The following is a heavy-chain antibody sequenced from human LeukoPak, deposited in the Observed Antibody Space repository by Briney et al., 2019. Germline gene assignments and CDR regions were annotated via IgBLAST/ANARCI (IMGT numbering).Heavy chain of an antibody. CDR2: IYDDNT. D-gene: IGHD3-10*01. J-gene: IGHJ2*01. CDR3: ARAGTVPRVWYFDL. CDR1: GFTFSAYA. V-gene: IGHV3-23*01. Sequence: GGSLRLSCAASGFTFSAYAMAWVRQAPGKGLEWVSTIYDDNTYYADSVKGQLAISTDNSKNTLYLQMNSLRAEDTAVYYCARAGTVPRVWYFDLWGRGTLVTVSS.